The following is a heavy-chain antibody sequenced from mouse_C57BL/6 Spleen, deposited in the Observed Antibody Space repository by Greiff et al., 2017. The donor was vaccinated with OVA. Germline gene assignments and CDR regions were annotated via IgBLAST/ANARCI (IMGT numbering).Heavy chain of an antibody. V-gene: IGHV1-85*01. D-gene: IGHD1-1*01. CDR3: ARRRDYYGSSYEGYAMDY. CDR1: GYTFTSYD. CDR2: IYPRDGST. J-gene: IGHJ4*01. Sequence: VQLQQSGPELVKPGASVKLSCKASGYTFTSYDINWVKQRPGQGLEWIGWIYPRDGSTKYNEKFKGKATLTVDTSSSTAYMELHSLTSEDSAVYFCARRRDYYGSSYEGYAMDYWGQGTSVTVSS.